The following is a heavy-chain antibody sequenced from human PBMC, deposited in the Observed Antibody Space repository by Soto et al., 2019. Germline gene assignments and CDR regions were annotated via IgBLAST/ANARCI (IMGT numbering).Heavy chain of an antibody. CDR3: ARVATHLEWYDFWSGPLGAFDY. J-gene: IGHJ4*02. Sequence: SVKVSCKASGYTFTSYAISWVRQAPGQGLEWMGGIIPIFGTANYAQKFQGRVTITADESTSTAYMELSSLRSEDTAVYYCARVATHLEWYDFWSGPLGAFDYWGQGTLVTVSS. CDR1: GYTFTSYA. CDR2: IIPIFGTA. V-gene: IGHV1-69*13. D-gene: IGHD3-3*01.